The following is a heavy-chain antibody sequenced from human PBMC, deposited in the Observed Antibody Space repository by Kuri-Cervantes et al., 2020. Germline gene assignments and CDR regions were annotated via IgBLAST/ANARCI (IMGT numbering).Heavy chain of an antibody. V-gene: IGHV3-66*02. CDR2: IYSGGST. CDR3: AKPGLLWFGELFAPTFPNWFDP. Sequence: LSLTCAASGFTVSSNYMSWVRQAPGKGLEWVSVIYSGGSTYYADSVKGRFTISRDNSKNTLYLQMNSLRAEDTAVYYCAKPGLLWFGELFAPTFPNWFDPWGQGTLVTVSS. D-gene: IGHD3-10*01. J-gene: IGHJ5*02. CDR1: GFTVSSNY.